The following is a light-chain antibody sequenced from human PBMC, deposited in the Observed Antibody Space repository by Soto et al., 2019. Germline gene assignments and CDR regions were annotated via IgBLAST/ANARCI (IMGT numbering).Light chain of an antibody. V-gene: IGLV2-14*01. CDR2: EVS. CDR1: SSDVGNYKY. J-gene: IGLJ1*01. CDR3: FSYTSSGTYV. Sequence: QSALTQPASVCGSPGQSITISCTGTSSDVGNYKYVSWYQQHPGKAPELMIYEVSNRPSGVSNRFSGSKSGNTASLTISGLQAEDETDYYCFSYTSSGTYVFGTGTKLTVL.